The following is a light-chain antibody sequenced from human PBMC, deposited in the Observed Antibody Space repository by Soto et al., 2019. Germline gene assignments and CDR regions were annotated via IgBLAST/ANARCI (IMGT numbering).Light chain of an antibody. J-gene: IGKJ5*01. Sequence: DIQMTQSPSSLSASVGDTVTITCRASQSIGKHLNWYQQKPGKAPKFLIYSVSSLQSGVPSRFSGSGSGTDFTLTISSLQPEDFATYYCQQSYSTPITFGQGTRLEIK. CDR3: QQSYSTPIT. V-gene: IGKV1-39*01. CDR1: QSIGKH. CDR2: SVS.